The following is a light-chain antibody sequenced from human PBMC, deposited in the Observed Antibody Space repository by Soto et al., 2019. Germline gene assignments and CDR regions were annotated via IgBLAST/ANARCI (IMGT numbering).Light chain of an antibody. Sequence: QYALTQPPSASGSPGQSVTISCTGTSSDVGGYNYVSWYQQHPGKAPKVMIYEVNKRPSGVPDRFSGSKSGNTASLTVSGLQAEDEADYYCKSYTGINNWVFGGGPKLTVL. CDR2: EVN. CDR1: SSDVGGYNY. CDR3: KSYTGINNWV. V-gene: IGLV2-8*01. J-gene: IGLJ3*02.